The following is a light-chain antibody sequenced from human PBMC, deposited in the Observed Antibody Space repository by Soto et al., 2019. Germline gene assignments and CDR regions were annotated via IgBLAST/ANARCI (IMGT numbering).Light chain of an antibody. V-gene: IGKV1-12*01. Sequence: DIQMTQSPSSVSASVGDRVTITCRASQRISSWVDWYQQKPGKAPKLLIYTASSLQSGVPSRFSSSGSDAEFTLTITSLQPEDFATYYCQQAHSFPVTFGQGTRLDIK. J-gene: IGKJ5*01. CDR1: QRISSW. CDR2: TAS. CDR3: QQAHSFPVT.